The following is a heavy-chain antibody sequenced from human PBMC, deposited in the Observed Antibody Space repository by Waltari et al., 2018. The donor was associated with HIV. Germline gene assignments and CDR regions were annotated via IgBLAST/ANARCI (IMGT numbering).Heavy chain of an antibody. J-gene: IGHJ6*02. V-gene: IGHV4-61*02. CDR3: ARGRFEGYILYYYYGMDV. CDR2: IYSSGNT. CDR1: GGSLSNGSYY. Sequence: QVQLQESGPGLVKPSQTLSLTCTVPGGSLSNGSYYWHLIRQPAGKGLEWIGRIYSSGNTNYNPSLKSRVTISVDTSKNQFSLKLSSVTAADTAVYYCARGRFEGYILYYYYGMDVWGQGTTVSVSS. D-gene: IGHD5-12*01.